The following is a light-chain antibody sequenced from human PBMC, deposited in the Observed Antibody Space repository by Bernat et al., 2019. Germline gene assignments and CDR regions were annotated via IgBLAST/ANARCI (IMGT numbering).Light chain of an antibody. CDR3: QHLDNYPFA. CDR2: GAS. J-gene: IGKJ5*01. Sequence: DIQLTQSPPFLSASVGDRVTITCRASQVIGIYLAWYQQKPGKAPNLLIYGASTLETGVPSRFSGSGSGTEFTLTISSLQPEDVATYYCQHLDNYPFAFGQVTRLEI. V-gene: IGKV1-9*01. CDR1: QVIGIY.